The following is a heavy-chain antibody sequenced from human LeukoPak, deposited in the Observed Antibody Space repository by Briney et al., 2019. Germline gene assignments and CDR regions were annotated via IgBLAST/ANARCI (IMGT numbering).Heavy chain of an antibody. J-gene: IGHJ4*02. D-gene: IGHD3-3*01. V-gene: IGHV3-11*04. CDR2: ISNSGSTI. CDR1: GFTFSDYY. Sequence: GGSLRLSCAASGFTFSDYYMSWIRQAPGKGPEWLSYISNSGSTIYYADSVKGRFTISRDNAKNSLYLQMNSLRAEDTAVYYCARDNDFWSGYDYWGQGTLVTVSS. CDR3: ARDNDFWSGYDY.